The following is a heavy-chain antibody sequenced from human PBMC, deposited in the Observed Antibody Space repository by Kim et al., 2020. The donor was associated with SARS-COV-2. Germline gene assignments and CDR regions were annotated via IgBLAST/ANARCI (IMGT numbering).Heavy chain of an antibody. CDR1: GCSISSYY. CDR3: AREDHSYQAGVGGASGGNCIDH. D-gene: IGHD3-16*01. CDR2: IYYSGST. Sequence: SETLSLTCTVSGCSISSYYWSWIRQPPGKGLEWIGYIYYSGSTNYNAALRSRVTISVDTSKNQFSLKLSSVTAADTAVYYCAREDHSYQAGVGGASGGNCIDHWGQGTLVTVSS. V-gene: IGHV4-59*01. J-gene: IGHJ5*02.